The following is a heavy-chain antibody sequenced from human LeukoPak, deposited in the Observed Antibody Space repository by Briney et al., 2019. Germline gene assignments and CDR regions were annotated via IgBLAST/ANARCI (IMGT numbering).Heavy chain of an antibody. V-gene: IGHV4-38-2*02. J-gene: IGHJ4*02. CDR3: ARYHYDSSGYYRPTYYFDY. Sequence: SETLSLTCTVSGYSISSGYYWGWIRQPPGKGLEWIGNIYHSGSTYYNPSLKSRVTISVDTSKNQFSLKLSSVTAADTAVYYCARYHYDSSGYYRPTYYFDYWGQGTLVTVSS. CDR1: GYSISSGYY. D-gene: IGHD3-22*01. CDR2: IYHSGST.